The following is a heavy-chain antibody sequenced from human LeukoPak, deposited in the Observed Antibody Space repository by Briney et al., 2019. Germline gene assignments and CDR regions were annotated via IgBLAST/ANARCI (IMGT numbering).Heavy chain of an antibody. D-gene: IGHD3-10*01. CDR1: GFTFSSYS. CDR3: ARDISLLWFGELWGFDY. V-gene: IGHV3-21*01. Sequence: PGGSLRLSCAASGFTFSSYSMNWVRQAPGKGLEWVSSISSSSYIYYADSVKGRFTISRDNAKNSLYLQMNSLRAEDTAVYYCARDISLLWFGELWGFDYWGQGTLVTVSS. CDR2: ISSSSYI. J-gene: IGHJ4*02.